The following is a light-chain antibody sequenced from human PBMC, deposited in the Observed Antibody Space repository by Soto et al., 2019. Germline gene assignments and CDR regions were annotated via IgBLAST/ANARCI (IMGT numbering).Light chain of an antibody. Sequence: DIKMTQSPSTLSGTEGDRVTITCRASQTISSWLAWYQQKPGKAPKLLIYKASTLKSGVPSRFSGSGSGTEFTLTISSLQPEDFATYYCQHYNSYSEAFGQGTNV. CDR2: KAS. CDR3: QHYNSYSEA. CDR1: QTISSW. J-gene: IGKJ1*01. V-gene: IGKV1-5*03.